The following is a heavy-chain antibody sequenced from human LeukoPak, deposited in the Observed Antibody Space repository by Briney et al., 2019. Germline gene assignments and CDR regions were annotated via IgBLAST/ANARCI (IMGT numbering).Heavy chain of an antibody. CDR2: ISYSGSS. V-gene: IGHV4-39*01. J-gene: IGHJ3*02. Sequence: SETLSLTCSVSGGSISSTNHYWGWIRQSPGKGLEWVGSISYSGSSYYNESLKSRVTISIDSPKNQLFLKLSSVTASDRGVYFCIVILPVDAFDIWGQGTTVTVSS. CDR1: GGSISSTNHY. D-gene: IGHD2/OR15-2a*01. CDR3: IVILPVDAFDI.